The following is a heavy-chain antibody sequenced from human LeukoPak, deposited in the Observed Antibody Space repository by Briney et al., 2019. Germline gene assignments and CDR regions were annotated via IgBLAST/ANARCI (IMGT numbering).Heavy chain of an antibody. CDR1: GYTFTGYY. CDR2: IYPNSVGT. Sequence: ASVKVSCKASGYTFTGYYMHWVRQAPGQGLEWMGWIYPNSVGTNYAQKFRGRVTMTRDTSISTAYMGLRRLRADGTAGYFFGSPRTPSSSRSKGIDSDAFDIWGQGTMVTVSS. V-gene: IGHV1-2*02. D-gene: IGHD6-13*01. J-gene: IGHJ3*02. CDR3: GSPRTPSSSRSKGIDSDAFDI.